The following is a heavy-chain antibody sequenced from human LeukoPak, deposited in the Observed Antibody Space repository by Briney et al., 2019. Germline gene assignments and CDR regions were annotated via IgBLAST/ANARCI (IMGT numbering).Heavy chain of an antibody. CDR2: IFYSGST. CDR1: GGSMNNYY. D-gene: IGHD1-26*01. Sequence: SETLSLTCTVSGGSMNNYYRSWIRQPPGKGLEWIGYIFYSGSTNYNPSLKSRVTISVDTSKNRFSLRLSSVTAADAAVYSCARHSGAYSGGYFDYWGQGTQVTVSS. J-gene: IGHJ4*02. CDR3: ARHSGAYSGGYFDY. V-gene: IGHV4-59*08.